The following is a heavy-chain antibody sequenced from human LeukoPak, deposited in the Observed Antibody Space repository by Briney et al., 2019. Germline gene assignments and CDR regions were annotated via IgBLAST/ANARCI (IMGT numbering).Heavy chain of an antibody. J-gene: IGHJ4*02. V-gene: IGHV1-46*03. Sequence: SSAKVSCKASGDTFTSYYMHWVRQAPGQGLEWMGIVNPSGGSTTYAQKFQGRVTMTRDTSTSTVYVDLRSLRSEDTAVYYCARGSVAGRSFEYWGEGTLVTVSS. CDR3: ARGSVAGRSFEY. CDR2: VNPSGGST. D-gene: IGHD6-19*01. CDR1: GDTFTSYY.